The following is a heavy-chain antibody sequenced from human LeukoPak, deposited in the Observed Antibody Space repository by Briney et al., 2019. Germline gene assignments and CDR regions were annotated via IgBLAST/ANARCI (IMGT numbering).Heavy chain of an antibody. V-gene: IGHV4-59*08. CDR3: ARISGWYSGAFDI. D-gene: IGHD6-19*01. CDR1: GGSISSYY. Sequence: SETLSLTCTVSGGSISSYYWSWIRQPPGKGLEWIGYIYYSGSTNYNPSLKSRVTMSVDTSKNQFSLKLSSVTAADTAVYYCARISGWYSGAFDIWGQGTMVTVSS. J-gene: IGHJ3*02. CDR2: IYYSGST.